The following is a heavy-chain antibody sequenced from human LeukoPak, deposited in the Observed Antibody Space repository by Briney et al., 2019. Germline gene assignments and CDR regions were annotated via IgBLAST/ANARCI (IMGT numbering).Heavy chain of an antibody. CDR2: ISAYNGNT. CDR3: ARDTNYYGMDV. CDR1: GYTFTSYG. J-gene: IGHJ6*02. D-gene: IGHD1-26*01. V-gene: IGHV1-18*01. Sequence: ASVKVSCKASGYTFTSYGISWVRQAPGQGLEWMGWISAYNGNTNYAQKLQGRVTMTTDTPTSTAYMELRSLRSDDTAVYYCARDTNYYGMDVWGQGTTVTVSS.